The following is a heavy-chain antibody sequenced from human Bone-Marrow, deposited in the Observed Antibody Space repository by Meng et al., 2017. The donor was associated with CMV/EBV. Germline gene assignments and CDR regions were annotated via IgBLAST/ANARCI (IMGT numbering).Heavy chain of an antibody. Sequence: ESLKISCAASGLSVSSNYMSWVRQAPGKGLEWVSVLFSGGTTNYADSVKGRFTISRDSSQNTVYLQMDSLRAEDTAVYYCVRWHSGLDYWGQGTLVTVSS. CDR2: LFSGGTT. V-gene: IGHV3-53*01. CDR3: VRWHSGLDY. D-gene: IGHD1-26*01. J-gene: IGHJ4*02. CDR1: GLSVSSNY.